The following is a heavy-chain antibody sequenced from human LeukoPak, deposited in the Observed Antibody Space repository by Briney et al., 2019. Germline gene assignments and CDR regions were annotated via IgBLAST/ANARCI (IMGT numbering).Heavy chain of an antibody. D-gene: IGHD6-13*01. CDR1: GSSISNYY. V-gene: IGHV4-59*01. Sequence: SETLSLTCTVSGSSISNYYGSWIRQPPGKGLEWIGYIYNRGSANHNPSLKSRVTISVHTSQHQFSLKLSSVTAADTAVYYCARVTATPGIRYFDYWGQGTLVTVSS. CDR2: IYNRGSA. J-gene: IGHJ4*02. CDR3: ARVTATPGIRYFDY.